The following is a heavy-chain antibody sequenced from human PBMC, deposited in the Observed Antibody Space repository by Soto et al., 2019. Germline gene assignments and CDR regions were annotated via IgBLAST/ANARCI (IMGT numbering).Heavy chain of an antibody. CDR1: GFTFSSYG. Sequence: AGGSLRLSCAASGFTFSSYGMHWVRQAPGKGLEWVAVISYDGSNKYYADSVKGRFTISRDNSKNTLYLQMNSLRAEDTAVYYCAKDLYSSSWYGDPYYYYGMDVWGQGTTVTVSS. CDR2: ISYDGSNK. J-gene: IGHJ6*02. CDR3: AKDLYSSSWYGDPYYYYGMDV. V-gene: IGHV3-30*18. D-gene: IGHD6-13*01.